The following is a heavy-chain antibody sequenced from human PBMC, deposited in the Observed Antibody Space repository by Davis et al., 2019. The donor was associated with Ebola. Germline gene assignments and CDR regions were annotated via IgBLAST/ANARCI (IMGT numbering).Heavy chain of an antibody. J-gene: IGHJ6*02. D-gene: IGHD2-2*01. CDR2: ISSSSSYI. CDR1: GFTFSSYS. V-gene: IGHV3-21*01. Sequence: GESLKISCAASGFTFSSYSMNWVRQAPGKRLEWVSSISSSSSYIYYADSVKGRFTISRDNAKNSLYLQMNSLRAEDTAVYYCARITKRYYYYGMDVWGQGTTVTVSS. CDR3: ARITKRYYYYGMDV.